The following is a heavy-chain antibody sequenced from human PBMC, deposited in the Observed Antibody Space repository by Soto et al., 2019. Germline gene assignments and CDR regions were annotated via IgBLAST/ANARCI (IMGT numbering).Heavy chain of an antibody. CDR2: IYSGGST. Sequence: EVQLVESGGGLVQPGGSLRLSCAASGFTVSSNYMSWVRQAPGKGLEWVSVIYSGGSTYYADSVKGRFTISRDNSKNTLYLQMNGLRAEDTAVYYCARDPSWEECSSPSCATLHYWGQGTLVTVSS. V-gene: IGHV3-66*01. CDR1: GFTVSSNY. D-gene: IGHD2-2*01. J-gene: IGHJ4*02. CDR3: ARDPSWEECSSPSCATLHY.